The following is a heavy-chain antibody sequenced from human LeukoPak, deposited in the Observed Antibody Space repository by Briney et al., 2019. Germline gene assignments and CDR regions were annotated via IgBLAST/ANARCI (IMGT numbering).Heavy chain of an antibody. CDR3: AKSALYDFWSGYPPPTFDY. J-gene: IGHJ4*02. D-gene: IGHD3-3*01. CDR1: GFTFSTYD. V-gene: IGHV3-23*01. Sequence: GGSLRLSCAASGFTFSTYDMSWVRQAPGKGLEWVSGISSSGGSTYYADSMKGRFTIFRDNSKNTLYLQMNSLRAEDTAVYYCAKSALYDFWSGYPPPTFDYWGQGALVTVSS. CDR2: ISSSGGST.